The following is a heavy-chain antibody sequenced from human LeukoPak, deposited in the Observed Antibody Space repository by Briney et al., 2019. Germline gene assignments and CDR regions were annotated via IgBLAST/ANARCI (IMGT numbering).Heavy chain of an antibody. Sequence: SETLSLTCTVSGGSISSSSYYWGWIRQPPGKGLEWIGSIYYSGSTYYNPSLRSRVTISVDTSKNQFSLKLSSVTAADTAVYYCAGAFSSSWPIDYWGQGTLVTVSS. V-gene: IGHV4-39*01. J-gene: IGHJ4*02. D-gene: IGHD6-13*01. CDR1: GGSISSSSYY. CDR3: AGAFSSSWPIDY. CDR2: IYYSGST.